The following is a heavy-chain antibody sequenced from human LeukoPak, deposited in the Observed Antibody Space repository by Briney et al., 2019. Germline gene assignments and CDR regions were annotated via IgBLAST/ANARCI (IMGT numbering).Heavy chain of an antibody. CDR3: AISTVVTAFDY. D-gene: IGHD4-23*01. J-gene: IGHJ4*02. V-gene: IGHV4-39*01. Sequence: SETLSLTCTVSSGSISSYYWGWIRQPPGKGLEWIGSIYYSGSTYYNPSLKSRVTISVDTSKNQFSLKLSSVTAADTAVYYCAISTVVTAFDYWGQGTLVTVSS. CDR2: IYYSGST. CDR1: SGSISSYY.